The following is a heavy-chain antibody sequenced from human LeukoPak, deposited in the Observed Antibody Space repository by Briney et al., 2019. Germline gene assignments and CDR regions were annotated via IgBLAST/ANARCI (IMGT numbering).Heavy chain of an antibody. Sequence: SETLSLTCTVSGGSISSSSYYWGWIRQPPGKGLEWIGSIYYSGSTYYNPSLKSRVTISVDTSKNQFSLKLSSVTAADRTVYYCGRPTMPYYYGSGSYDYWGQGTLVTVSS. CDR2: IYYSGST. V-gene: IGHV4-39*01. CDR3: GRPTMPYYYGSGSYDY. CDR1: GGSISSSSYY. J-gene: IGHJ4*02. D-gene: IGHD3-10*01.